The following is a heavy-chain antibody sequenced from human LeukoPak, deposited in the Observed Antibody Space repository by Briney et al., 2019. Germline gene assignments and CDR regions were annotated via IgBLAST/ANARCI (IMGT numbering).Heavy chain of an antibody. V-gene: IGHV4-61*09. D-gene: IGHD5-18*01. J-gene: IGHJ4*02. CDR2: IYTSGST. CDR1: GGSISSGSYY. CDR3: ARGYSYGYPLGY. Sequence: SQTLSLTCTVSGGSISSGSYYWRWIRQPAGKGLEWIGHIYTSGSTNYNPSLKSRVTISVDTSKNQFSLNLSSVTAADTAVYYCARGYSYGYPLGYWGQGTLVTVSS.